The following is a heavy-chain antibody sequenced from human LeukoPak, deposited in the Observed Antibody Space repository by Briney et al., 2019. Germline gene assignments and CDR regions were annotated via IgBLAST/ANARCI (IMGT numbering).Heavy chain of an antibody. CDR2: ISHDGYNK. D-gene: IGHD4-17*01. CDR1: GFTFSGFA. J-gene: IGHJ4*02. Sequence: GGSLRLSCAASGFTFSGFALHWLRQTPGRGLEWVAVISHDGYNKQYVDSVKGRFTISRDNSKNTVSLQMNSLRTEDTALYFCARDLTGGDYYFDYWGQGTLVTVSS. CDR3: ARDLTGGDYYFDY. V-gene: IGHV3-30*04.